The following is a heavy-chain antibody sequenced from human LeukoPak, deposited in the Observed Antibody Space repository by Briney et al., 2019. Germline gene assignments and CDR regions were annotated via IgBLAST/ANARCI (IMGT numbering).Heavy chain of an antibody. Sequence: GGSLRLSCAASGFTVSSNYMSWVRQAPGKGLEWVSVIYSGGSTYYADSVKGRFTIFRDNSKNTLYLQMNSLRAEDTAVYYCAREYCSGGSCYTDYWGQGTLVTVSS. D-gene: IGHD2-15*01. CDR1: GFTVSSNY. CDR2: IYSGGST. CDR3: AREYCSGGSCYTDY. J-gene: IGHJ4*02. V-gene: IGHV3-66*01.